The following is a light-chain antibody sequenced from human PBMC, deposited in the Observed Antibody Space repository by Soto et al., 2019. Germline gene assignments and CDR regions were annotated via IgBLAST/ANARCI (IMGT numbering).Light chain of an antibody. V-gene: IGKV1-5*03. Sequence: ILMSQSPSSLSASVGDRVTITCRASQDLDKWLAWSQQKPGKAPNLLIYKSSTLREGVPSRFSGFGSGTEYILNTSDRQADDFETYYCQQYSSYWTFGQGTMVEIK. CDR3: QQYSSYWT. J-gene: IGKJ1*01. CDR1: QDLDKW. CDR2: KSS.